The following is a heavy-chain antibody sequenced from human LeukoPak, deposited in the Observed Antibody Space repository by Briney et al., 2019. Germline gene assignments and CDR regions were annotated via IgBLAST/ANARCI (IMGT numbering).Heavy chain of an antibody. CDR2: ICVSGGRN. D-gene: IGHD3-16*01. J-gene: IGHJ4*02. CDR1: GLTFSRYA. CDR3: AKDYAYFEH. Sequence: SVRLSCVACGLTFSRYAMSWLGQAPAREVEGVAAICVSGGRNYYPDSVKGRFTNSRDNSKNKLYLQMNSLRGEDTAVYYCAKDYAYFEHWGQGTQVTVSS. V-gene: IGHV3-23*01.